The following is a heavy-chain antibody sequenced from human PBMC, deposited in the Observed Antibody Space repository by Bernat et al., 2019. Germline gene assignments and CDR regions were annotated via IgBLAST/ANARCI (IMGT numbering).Heavy chain of an antibody. CDR3: ARETVVAATRIQTLDY. D-gene: IGHD2-15*01. CDR2: ISSSGSTI. CDR1: GFTFSSYE. J-gene: IGHJ4*02. V-gene: IGHV3-48*03. Sequence: EVQLVESGGGLVQPGGSLRLSCAASGFTFSSYEMNWVRQAPGKGLEWVSYISSSGSTIYYADSVKGRFTISRDNAKNSLYLPMNSLRAEDTAVYYWARETVVAATRIQTLDYWGQGTLVTVSS.